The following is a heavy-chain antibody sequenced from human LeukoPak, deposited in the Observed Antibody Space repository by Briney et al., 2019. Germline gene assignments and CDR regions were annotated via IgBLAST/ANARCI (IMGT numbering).Heavy chain of an antibody. D-gene: IGHD5-24*01. J-gene: IGHJ4*02. CDR2: IWYDGSNK. V-gene: IGHV3-33*06. CDR3: AKEAYIDMATITPDY. Sequence: PGGSLRLSCAASGFTFSSYGMHWVRQAPGKGLEWVAVIWYDGSNKYYADSVKGRFTIPRDNSKNTLYLQMNSLRAEDTAVYYCAKEAYIDMATITPDYWGQGTLVTVSS. CDR1: GFTFSSYG.